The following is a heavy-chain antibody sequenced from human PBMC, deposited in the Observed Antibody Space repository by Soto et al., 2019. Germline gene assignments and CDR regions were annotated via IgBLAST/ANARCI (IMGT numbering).Heavy chain of an antibody. CDR3: ARDKLYCSSTSCYEYYYGMDV. CDR1: GFTFSSYA. J-gene: IGHJ6*02. CDR2: ISYDGSNK. D-gene: IGHD2-2*01. V-gene: IGHV3-30-3*01. Sequence: GGSLRLSCAASGFTFSSYAMHWVRQAPGKGLEWVAVISYDGSNKYYADSVKGRFTISRDNSKNTLYLQMNSLRAEDTAVYYCARDKLYCSSTSCYEYYYGMDVWGQGTTVTVSS.